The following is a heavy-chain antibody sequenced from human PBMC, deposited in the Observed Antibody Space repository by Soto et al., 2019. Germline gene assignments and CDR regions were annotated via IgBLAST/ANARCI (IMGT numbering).Heavy chain of an antibody. J-gene: IGHJ4*02. CDR3: ARKTQSGYFDY. CDR2: ISSSSSYI. D-gene: IGHD3-3*01. CDR1: GFTFSSYS. Sequence: EVQLVESGGGLVQPGGSLRLSCAASGFTFSSYSMNWVRQAPGKGLEWVSSISSSSSYIYYADSVKGRFTISRDNAKNSLYLQMNSLRAEDTAVYYCARKTQSGYFDYWGQGTLVTVSS. V-gene: IGHV3-21*01.